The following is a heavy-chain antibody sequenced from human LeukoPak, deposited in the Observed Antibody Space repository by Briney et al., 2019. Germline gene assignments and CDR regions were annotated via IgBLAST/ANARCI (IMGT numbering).Heavy chain of an antibody. D-gene: IGHD3-3*01. J-gene: IGHJ6*03. Sequence: SGGSLRLSCAASKFTFSSYWMSWVRQAPGKGLEWVADIKVDGNEKYYVDSVKGRFTISRDNAKNSLYLQMNSLRAEDTAVYFCARAEYDFWSGPSQRRYYYMDVWGKGTTVTVSS. CDR2: IKVDGNEK. V-gene: IGHV3-7*01. CDR3: ARAEYDFWSGPSQRRYYYMDV. CDR1: KFTFSSYW.